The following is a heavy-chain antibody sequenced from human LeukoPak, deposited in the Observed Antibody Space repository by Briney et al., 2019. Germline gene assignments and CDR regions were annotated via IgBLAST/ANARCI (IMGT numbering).Heavy chain of an antibody. CDR3: ARLMGTGTPSVYGVPIDYYYGMDV. J-gene: IGHJ6*02. CDR1: GGSISSSSYY. V-gene: IGHV4-39*01. D-gene: IGHD4-17*01. Sequence: SETLSLTCTVSGGSISSSSYYWGWIRQPPGKGLEWIGSIYYSGSTYYNPSLKSRVTISVDTSKNQFSLKLSSVTAADTAVYYCARLMGTGTPSVYGVPIDYYYGMDVWGQGTTVTVSS. CDR2: IYYSGST.